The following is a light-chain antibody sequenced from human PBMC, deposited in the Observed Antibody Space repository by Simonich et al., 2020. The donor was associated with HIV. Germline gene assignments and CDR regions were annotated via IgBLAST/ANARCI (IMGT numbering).Light chain of an antibody. CDR2: LNSDGSH. CDR3: QTWGTGIQV. J-gene: IGLJ3*02. Sequence: QLVLTQSPSASASLGASVKLTCTLSSGHSSYAIAWHQQQPEKGPRYLMKLNSDGSHSKGDGSPDRFSVSSSGAERYLTISSLQSEDEADYYCQTWGTGIQVFGGGTKLTVL. V-gene: IGLV4-69*01. CDR1: SGHSSYA.